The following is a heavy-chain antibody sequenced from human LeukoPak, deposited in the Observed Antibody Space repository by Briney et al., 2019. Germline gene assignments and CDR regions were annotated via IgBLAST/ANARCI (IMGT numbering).Heavy chain of an antibody. V-gene: IGHV1-8*01. D-gene: IGHD2-15*01. Sequence: ASVKVSCKASGYTFTNYDINWVRQATGQGPEWMGWMNPNSGNTGYAQKFQGRVTMTRNTSISTAYMELSSLRSEDTAVYYCARRQGSCRGGSCHHMDVWGKGTTVTVAS. J-gene: IGHJ6*03. CDR1: GYTFTNYD. CDR2: MNPNSGNT. CDR3: ARRQGSCRGGSCHHMDV.